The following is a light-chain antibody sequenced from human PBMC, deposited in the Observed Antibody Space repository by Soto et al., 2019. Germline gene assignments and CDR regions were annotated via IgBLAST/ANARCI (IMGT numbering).Light chain of an antibody. CDR2: DTS. Sequence: VIWMTQSPSLLSASPGDRVTISCRVSQGISSYLAWYQQKPGKAPDLLIYDTSTLQTGVPSRFSGSGSGTDFTLTISFPQSEDVATYYCQQYFDFPRTFGQGTTVEIK. V-gene: IGKV1D-8*01. J-gene: IGKJ1*01. CDR3: QQYFDFPRT. CDR1: QGISSY.